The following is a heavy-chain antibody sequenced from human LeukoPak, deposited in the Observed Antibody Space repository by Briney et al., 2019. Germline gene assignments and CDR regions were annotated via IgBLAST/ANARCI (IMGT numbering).Heavy chain of an antibody. CDR3: ARDRRYYDSSGYYLWDAFDI. Sequence: SETLSLTCTVSGGSISSYYWSWIRQPAGKGLEWIGRIYTSGSTNYNPSLKSRVTMSVDTSKNQFSLKLSSVTAADTAVYYCARDRRYYDSSGYYLWDAFDIWGQGTMVTVSS. CDR2: IYTSGST. CDR1: GGSISSYY. J-gene: IGHJ3*02. V-gene: IGHV4-4*07. D-gene: IGHD3-22*01.